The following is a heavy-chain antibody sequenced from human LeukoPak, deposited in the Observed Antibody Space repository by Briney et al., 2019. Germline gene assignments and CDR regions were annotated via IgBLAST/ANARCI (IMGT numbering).Heavy chain of an antibody. CDR3: ARWYCSSAYCYYDY. D-gene: IGHD2-2*01. Sequence: GGSLRLSCAASGFTFINYAMHWVRQAPGKGLEWVTLISYDGSTKYYADSVEGRFTISRDNSKNTLYLEMNSLRAEDTAVYYCARWYCSSAYCYYDYWGQGTLVTVSS. V-gene: IGHV3-30*14. CDR2: ISYDGSTK. CDR1: GFTFINYA. J-gene: IGHJ4*02.